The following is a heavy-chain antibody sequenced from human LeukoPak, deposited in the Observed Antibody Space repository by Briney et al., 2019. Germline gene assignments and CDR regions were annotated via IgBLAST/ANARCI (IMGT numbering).Heavy chain of an antibody. V-gene: IGHV1-2*06. D-gene: IGHD2-15*01. J-gene: IGHJ5*02. CDR2: INPNSGGT. CDR3: ARALGYCSGGSCENWFDP. CDR1: GSTFTGYY. Sequence: ASVKVSCKASGSTFTGYYMHWVRQAAGQGLEWMGRINPNSGGTNYAQKFRGRVTMTRDTSISTAYMELSRLRSDDTAVYYCARALGYCSGGSCENWFDPWGQGTLVTVSS.